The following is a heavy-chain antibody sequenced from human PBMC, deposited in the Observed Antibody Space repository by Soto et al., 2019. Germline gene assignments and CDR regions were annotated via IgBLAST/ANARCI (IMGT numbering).Heavy chain of an antibody. CDR2: IYYSGRT. V-gene: IGHV4-31*03. CDR1: GGSISSGGYY. J-gene: IGHJ2*01. Sequence: QVQLQESGPGLVKPSQTLSLTCTVSGGSISSGGYYWSWIRQHPGKGLEWIGYIYYSGRTYYNPSLKSRVTISVDTSKTQFSLKLSSVTAADTAVYYCARDRGVVAPPRWYFDLWGRGTLVTVSS. D-gene: IGHD2-15*01. CDR3: ARDRGVVAPPRWYFDL.